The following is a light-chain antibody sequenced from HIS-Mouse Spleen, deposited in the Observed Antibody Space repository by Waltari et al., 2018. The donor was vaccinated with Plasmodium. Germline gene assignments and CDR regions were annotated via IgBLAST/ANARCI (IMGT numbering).Light chain of an antibody. V-gene: IGKV1-39*01. CDR3: QQLNSYPPT. CDR2: AAS. CDR1: QSISNY. Sequence: DIQMTQSPSSLSASVGDRVTITCRASQSISNYLNWYQQKPGKAPKFLIYAASTLQSGVPSRFSGSGSGTDFTLTISSLQPEDFATYYCQQLNSYPPTFGQGTRLEIK. J-gene: IGKJ5*01.